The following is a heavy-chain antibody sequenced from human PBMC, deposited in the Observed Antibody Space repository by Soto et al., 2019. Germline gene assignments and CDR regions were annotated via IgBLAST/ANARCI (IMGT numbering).Heavy chain of an antibody. Sequence: EVQLVESGGGLVQPGGSLRLSCAASGFTFSRYSMNWVRQAPGKGLEWVSYISSSSSTIYYADSVKGRFTISRDNAKNALYLQMNSLRAEDTAVYYCARELSDYYYYMDVWGKGTTVTVSS. CDR3: ARELSDYYYYMDV. CDR1: GFTFSRYS. V-gene: IGHV3-48*01. J-gene: IGHJ6*03. D-gene: IGHD3-10*01. CDR2: ISSSSSTI.